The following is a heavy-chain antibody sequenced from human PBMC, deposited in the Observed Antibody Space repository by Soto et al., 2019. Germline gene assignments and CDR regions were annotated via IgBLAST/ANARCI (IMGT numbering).Heavy chain of an antibody. Sequence: ESGGVVVQPGGSLRLSCAASGFTFDDYTMHWVRQAPGKGLEWVSLISWDGGSTYYADSVKGRFTISRDNSKNSLYLQMNSLRTEDTALYYCAKGGYSSGWSLGYFDYWGQGTLVTVSS. J-gene: IGHJ4*02. D-gene: IGHD6-19*01. CDR2: ISWDGGST. V-gene: IGHV3-43*01. CDR3: AKGGYSSGWSLGYFDY. CDR1: GFTFDDYT.